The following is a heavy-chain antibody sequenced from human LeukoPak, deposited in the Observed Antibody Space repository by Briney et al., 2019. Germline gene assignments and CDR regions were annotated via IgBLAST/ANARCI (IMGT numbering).Heavy chain of an antibody. V-gene: IGHV3-21*01. CDR2: ISSSGDYR. CDR1: GFTFRTYT. J-gene: IGHJ4*02. Sequence: GGSLRLSCTASGFTFRTYTLNWVRQAPGKGLEWVSSISSSGDYRYYGDSMKGRFTISRDNAKNSVYLQMNSLRAEDSAVYYCARDVVVVVAADSNFDYWGQGTLVTVPS. CDR3: ARDVVVVVAADSNFDY. D-gene: IGHD2-15*01.